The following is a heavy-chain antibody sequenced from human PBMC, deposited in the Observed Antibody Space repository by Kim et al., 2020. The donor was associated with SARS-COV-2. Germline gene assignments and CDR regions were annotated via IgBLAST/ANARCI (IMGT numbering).Heavy chain of an antibody. D-gene: IGHD6-13*01. CDR1: GFTFSSYS. Sequence: GGSLRLSCAASGFTFSSYSMNWVRQAPGKGLEWVSYISSSSSTIYYADSVKGRFTISRDNAKNSLYLQMNSLRAEDTAVYYCARDVIAGQLVRGYYYGMDVWGQGTTVTVSS. V-gene: IGHV3-48*04. CDR3: ARDVIAGQLVRGYYYGMDV. CDR2: ISSSSSTI. J-gene: IGHJ6*02.